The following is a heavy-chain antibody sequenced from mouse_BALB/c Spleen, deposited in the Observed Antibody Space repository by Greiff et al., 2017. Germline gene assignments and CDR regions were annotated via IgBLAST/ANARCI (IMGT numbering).Heavy chain of an antibody. J-gene: IGHJ4*01. CDR1: GFSLTSYG. CDR2: IWSGGTT. V-gene: IGHV2-2*02. Sequence: VKLMESGPGLVQPSQSLSITCTVSGFSLTSYGVHWVRQSPGKGLEWLGVIWSGGTTDYNAAFISRLSISKDNSKSQVFFKMNSLQANDTAIYYCARNSLLRLRYAMDYWGQGTSVTVSS. CDR3: ARNSLLRLRYAMDY. D-gene: IGHD1-2*01.